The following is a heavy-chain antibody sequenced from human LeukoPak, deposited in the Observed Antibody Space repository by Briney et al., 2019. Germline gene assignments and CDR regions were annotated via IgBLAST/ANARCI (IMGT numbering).Heavy chain of an antibody. CDR3: ARGLYDSSGYSLYYFDY. CDR2: IYSGGNT. V-gene: IGHV3-53*01. J-gene: IGHJ4*02. CDR1: GFTVSSNY. Sequence: GGSLRLSCEASGFTVSSNYMSWVRQAPGQGLEWVSVIYSGGNTYYADSVKGRFTISRDNSKNTLYLQMNSLRAEDTAVYYCARGLYDSSGYSLYYFDYWGQGTLVTVSS. D-gene: IGHD3-22*01.